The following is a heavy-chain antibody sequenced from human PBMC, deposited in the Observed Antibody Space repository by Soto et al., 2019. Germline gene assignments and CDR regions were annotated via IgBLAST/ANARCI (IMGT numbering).Heavy chain of an antibody. J-gene: IGHJ6*02. Sequence: EVPLVESGGGLVKPGGSLRLSCAASGFTFSSFSMNWVRQAPGKGLEWVASISWSSSNIYHADSLKGRFTISRDNAQNSLYLQMNSLRAEDTAVYYCASSPQWTPLFRGGMDVWGQGTTVIVAS. V-gene: IGHV3-21*01. CDR2: ISWSSSNI. D-gene: IGHD2-21*01. CDR1: GFTFSSFS. CDR3: ASSPQWTPLFRGGMDV.